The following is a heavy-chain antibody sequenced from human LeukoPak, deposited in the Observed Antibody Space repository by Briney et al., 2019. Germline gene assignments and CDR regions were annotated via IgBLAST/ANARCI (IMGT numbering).Heavy chain of an antibody. J-gene: IGHJ4*02. CDR1: GGSISSYY. Sequence: PSETLSLTCTVSGGSISSYYWSWIRQPPGKGLEWIGYIYYSGSTNYNPSLKSRVTISVDTSKNQFSLKLSSVTAADTAVYYCARHRWQRLVGGFDYWGQGTLVTVSS. D-gene: IGHD6-13*01. CDR3: ARHRWQRLVGGFDY. V-gene: IGHV4-59*08. CDR2: IYYSGST.